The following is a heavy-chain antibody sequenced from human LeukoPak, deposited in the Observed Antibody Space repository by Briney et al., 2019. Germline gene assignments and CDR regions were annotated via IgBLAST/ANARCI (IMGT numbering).Heavy chain of an antibody. Sequence: GESLKISCKGSGYSFTSYWIGRVRQMPGKGLEWMGIIYPGDSDTRYSPSFQGQVTISADKSISTAYLQWSSLKASDTAMYYCARLNIVVVPAANYYFDYWGQGTLVTVSS. J-gene: IGHJ4*02. CDR1: GYSFTSYW. D-gene: IGHD2-2*01. V-gene: IGHV5-51*01. CDR3: ARLNIVVVPAANYYFDY. CDR2: IYPGDSDT.